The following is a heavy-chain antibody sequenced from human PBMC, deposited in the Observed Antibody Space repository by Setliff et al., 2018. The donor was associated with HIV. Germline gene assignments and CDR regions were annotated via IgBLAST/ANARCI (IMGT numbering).Heavy chain of an antibody. Sequence: ASVKVSCKASGNTFTRYAMHWVRQAPGQRPEWMGWINAGNGNAKYSQKFQGRVTITRDTSASTAYMELSGLRSEDTAVYYCARDKEMATIAYAFDIWGQGTMVTV. J-gene: IGHJ3*02. CDR1: GNTFTRYA. D-gene: IGHD5-12*01. CDR2: INAGNGNA. CDR3: ARDKEMATIAYAFDI. V-gene: IGHV1-3*01.